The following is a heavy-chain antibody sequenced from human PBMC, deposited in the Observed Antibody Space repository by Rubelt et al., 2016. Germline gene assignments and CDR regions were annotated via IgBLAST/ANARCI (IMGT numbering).Heavy chain of an antibody. CDR1: GFTFSNAW. CDR3: LWLLLRRKGRYYYYGMDV. J-gene: IGHJ6*02. Sequence: SGFTFSNAWMSWVRQAPGKGLEWVGRIKSKTDGGTTDYAAPVKGRFTISRDDSKNTLYLQMNSLKTEDTAVYYCLWLLLRRKGRYYYYGMDVWGQGTTVTVSS. CDR2: IKSKTDGGTT. D-gene: IGHD3-22*01. V-gene: IGHV3-15*01.